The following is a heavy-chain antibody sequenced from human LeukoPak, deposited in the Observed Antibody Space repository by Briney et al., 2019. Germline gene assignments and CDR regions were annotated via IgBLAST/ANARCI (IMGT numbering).Heavy chain of an antibody. Sequence: KPGGSLRLSCAASGFTFSSYSMTWVRQAPGKGLEWVSSISSSSSYIYYADSVKGRFTISRDNAKNSLYLQMNSLRDEDTAVYYCARSLLTMIVVVFDYWGQGTLVTVSS. CDR1: GFTFSSYS. V-gene: IGHV3-21*01. CDR2: ISSSSSYI. J-gene: IGHJ4*02. CDR3: ARSLLTMIVVVFDY. D-gene: IGHD3-22*01.